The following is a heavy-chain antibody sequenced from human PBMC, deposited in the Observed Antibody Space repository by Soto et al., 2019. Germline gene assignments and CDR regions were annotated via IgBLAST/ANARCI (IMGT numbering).Heavy chain of an antibody. CDR3: ASFPGPTHYYYYGMDV. CDR2: VIPICGIA. Sequence: SVKVSCKASGGTFSSYVISWVRQAPGQGLGGRGGVIPICGIANDAQKFQGRVAITADESTSTAYMELSSLRSEAPAVYYRASFPGPTHYYYYGMDVRGKGTKVTVSS. V-gene: IGHV1-69*13. J-gene: IGHJ6*04. CDR1: GGTFSSYV.